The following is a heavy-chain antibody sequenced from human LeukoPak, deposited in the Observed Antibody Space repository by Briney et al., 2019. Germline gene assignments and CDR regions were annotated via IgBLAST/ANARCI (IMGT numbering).Heavy chain of an antibody. CDR1: GFTFSSYG. CDR3: AKPEDYYYYMDV. V-gene: IGHV3-30*02. J-gene: IGHJ6*03. CDR2: IRYDGSNK. Sequence: GGSLRLSCAASGFTFSSYGMHWVRQAPGKGLEWVAFIRYDGSNKYYADSVKGRFTISRDNSKNTLYLQMNSLRAEDTAVYYCAKPEDYYYYMDVWGKGTTVTISS.